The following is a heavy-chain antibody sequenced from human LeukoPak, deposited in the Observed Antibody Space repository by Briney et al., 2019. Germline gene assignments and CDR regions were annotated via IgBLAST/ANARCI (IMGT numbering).Heavy chain of an antibody. J-gene: IGHJ4*02. V-gene: IGHV1-2*06. CDR2: INPNSGGT. CDR1: GYTFTGYY. D-gene: IGHD5-24*01. CDR3: ARDSSSRDSYNWFFDY. Sequence: ASVKVSCKASGYTFTGYYMHWVRQAPGQGLEWMGRINPNSGGTNYAQKFQGRVTMTRDTSISTAYMELSRLRSDDTAVYYCARDSSSRDSYNWFFDYWGQGTLVTVSS.